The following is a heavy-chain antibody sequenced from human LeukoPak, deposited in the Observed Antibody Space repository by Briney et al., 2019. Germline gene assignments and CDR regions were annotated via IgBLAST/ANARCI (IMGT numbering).Heavy chain of an antibody. Sequence: SETLSLTCAVYGGSFSGYYWSWIRQPPGKGLEWIGEINHSGSANYNPSLKSRVTISVDTSKNQFSLKLSSVTAADTAVYYCARGNILLFDWGQGTLVTVSS. J-gene: IGHJ4*02. V-gene: IGHV4-34*01. CDR1: GGSFSGYY. CDR3: ARGNILLFD. CDR2: INHSGSA. D-gene: IGHD3-10*01.